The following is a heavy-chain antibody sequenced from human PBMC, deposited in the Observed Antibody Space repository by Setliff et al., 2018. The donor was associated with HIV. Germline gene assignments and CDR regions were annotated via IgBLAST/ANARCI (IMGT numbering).Heavy chain of an antibody. J-gene: IGHJ4*02. CDR3: ARLKLSGVIDY. CDR2: IYYSGST. V-gene: IGHV4-31*03. Sequence: LPETLSLTCTVSGGSISSGGYYWSWIRQHPGKGLEWIGYIYYSGSTYYNPSLKSRVTISVDTSKNQLSLKLSSVTAADTAVYYCARLKLSGVIDYWGQGTLVTVSS. CDR1: GGSISSGGYY. D-gene: IGHD2-8*01.